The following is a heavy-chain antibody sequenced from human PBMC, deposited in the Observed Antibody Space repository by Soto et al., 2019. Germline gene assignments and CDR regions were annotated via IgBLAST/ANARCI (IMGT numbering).Heavy chain of an antibody. D-gene: IGHD6-13*01. Sequence: QVQLVQSGAEVKKPGASVKVSCKASGYTFTGYYMHWVRQAPGQGLEWMGWINPNSGGTNYAQKFQGWVTMPRDTSISTAYMELSRLRSDDTAVYYCARFDGPAAGTGFDYWGQGTLVTVSS. V-gene: IGHV1-2*04. CDR3: ARFDGPAAGTGFDY. J-gene: IGHJ4*02. CDR2: INPNSGGT. CDR1: GYTFTGYY.